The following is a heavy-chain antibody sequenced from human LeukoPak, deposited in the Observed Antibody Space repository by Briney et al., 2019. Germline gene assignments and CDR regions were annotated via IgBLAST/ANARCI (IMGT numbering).Heavy chain of an antibody. CDR3: ARDGDYCSSTSCHNWFDP. V-gene: IGHV4-4*07. D-gene: IGHD2-2*01. Sequence: PSETLSLTCTVSGGSISSYYWSWIRQPAGKGLEWIGRIYTSGSTNYNPSLKSRVTMSVDMSKNQFSLKLSSVTAADTAVYYCARDGDYCSSTSCHNWFDPWGQGTLVTVSS. CDR1: GGSISSYY. J-gene: IGHJ5*02. CDR2: IYTSGST.